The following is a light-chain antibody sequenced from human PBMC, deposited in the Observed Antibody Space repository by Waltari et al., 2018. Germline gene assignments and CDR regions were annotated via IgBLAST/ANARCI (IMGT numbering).Light chain of an antibody. CDR2: AVS. CDR1: STDVGVYNY. CDR3: ISYAGSDNLI. J-gene: IGLJ2*01. Sequence: QSALTPPPSASGSPGQSVTISCTGPSTDVGVYNYVSWYQQHPGRAPKLMIYAVSKRPSGVPDRFSGSKSGNTASLTVSGLQAEDEADYYCISYAGSDNLIFGGGTKLTVL. V-gene: IGLV2-8*01.